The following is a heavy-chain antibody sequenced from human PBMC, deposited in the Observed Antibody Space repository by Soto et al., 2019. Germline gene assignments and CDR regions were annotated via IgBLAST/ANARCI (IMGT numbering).Heavy chain of an antibody. CDR3: ARAGTTGVAVDY. J-gene: IGHJ4*02. D-gene: IGHD1-7*01. Sequence: QVQLQESGPGLVKPSQTLSLTCTVSGGSISSGDYYWSWIRQPPGKGLEWIGYIYYSGSTSYNPSLKSRVTLSVDTSKNQFALKLSSVTAADTAVYYCARAGTTGVAVDYWGQGTLVTVSS. V-gene: IGHV4-30-4*01. CDR2: IYYSGST. CDR1: GGSISSGDYY.